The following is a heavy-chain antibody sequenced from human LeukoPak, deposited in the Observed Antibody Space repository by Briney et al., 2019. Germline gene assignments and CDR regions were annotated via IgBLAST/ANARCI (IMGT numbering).Heavy chain of an antibody. J-gene: IGHJ4*02. CDR1: GFTFSSYS. D-gene: IGHD1-26*01. V-gene: IGHV3-21*01. Sequence: PGGSLRLSCAASGFTFSSYSMNWVRQAPGKGLEWVSSISSSSSYIYYADSVKGRFTISRDNAKNSLYLQMNSLRAEDTAVYYCARDRGYSGSDPSTGIDYWGQGTLVTVSS. CDR2: ISSSSSYI. CDR3: ARDRGYSGSDPSTGIDY.